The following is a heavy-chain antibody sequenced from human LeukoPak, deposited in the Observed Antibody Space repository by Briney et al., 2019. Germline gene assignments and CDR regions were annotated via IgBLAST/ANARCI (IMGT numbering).Heavy chain of an antibody. CDR3: ARHLVTTVITRYFDY. V-gene: IGHV3-21*01. CDR1: GFTFSSCS. CDR2: ISSSSSYI. Sequence: GGSLRLSCAASGFTFSSCSMNWVRQAPGKGLEWVSSISSSSSYIYYADSVKGRFTISRDNAKNSLYLQMNSLRAEDTAVYYCARHLVTTVITRYFDYWGQGTLVTVSS. J-gene: IGHJ4*02. D-gene: IGHD4-17*01.